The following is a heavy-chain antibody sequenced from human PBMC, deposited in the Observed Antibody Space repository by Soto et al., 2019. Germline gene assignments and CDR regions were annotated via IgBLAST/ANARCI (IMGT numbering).Heavy chain of an antibody. V-gene: IGHV3-48*03. CDR1: GFRFNEYE. Sequence: EVQLVESGGGLVQTGGSMRLSCVGSGFRFNEYEINWVRQPPWKGLEWISYINSGGSLMYYAASVKGRFTISRDNYQDSVYLQMKSLRADDTALYYCARETAYGQSARLVGEFWGQGTLVTVSS. J-gene: IGHJ4*02. CDR2: INSGGSLM. D-gene: IGHD3-10*01. CDR3: ARETAYGQSARLVGEF.